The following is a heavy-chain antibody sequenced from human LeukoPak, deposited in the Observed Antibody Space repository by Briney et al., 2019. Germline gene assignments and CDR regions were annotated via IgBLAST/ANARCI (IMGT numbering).Heavy chain of an antibody. D-gene: IGHD3-10*01. V-gene: IGHV4-39*01. Sequence: PSETLSLTCTVSGGSNRSSSYYWGWIRQPPGKGLEWIGSIYYSGSTYYTPSLKSRVTIYVDTSKNQFSLNLISVPAADAAVYYCAGGDYYGWRGYSLFDPWGERTVVSVSS. J-gene: IGHJ5*02. CDR3: AGGDYYGWRGYSLFDP. CDR2: IYYSGST. CDR1: GGSNRSSSYY.